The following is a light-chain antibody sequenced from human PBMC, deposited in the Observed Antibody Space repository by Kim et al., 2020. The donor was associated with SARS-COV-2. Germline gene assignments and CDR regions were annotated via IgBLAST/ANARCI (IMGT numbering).Light chain of an antibody. V-gene: IGLV3-1*01. J-gene: IGLJ1*01. CDR1: NLGNIY. Sequence: SPQQPANMRCAGENLGNIYVSWYEQRQSPSPVLVIYRDMSRPGGIPERFSGTNSGGASTLTTSVTPAMYEADYYCQVWASGTFVFGPGTKVTVL. CDR3: QVWASGTFV. CDR2: RDM.